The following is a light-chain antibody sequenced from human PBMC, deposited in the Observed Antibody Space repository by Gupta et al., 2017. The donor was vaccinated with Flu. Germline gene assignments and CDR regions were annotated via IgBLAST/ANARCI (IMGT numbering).Light chain of an antibody. CDR3: ETYDSSLKTRV. J-gene: IGLJ3*02. V-gene: IGLV1-40*01. Sequence: SCSGTTTKTAVGYAVHWYQHLHGAAPTLVVYRDTKRPAGVAGRFSRSKSGTADSLAITGLQDEDEAVYFCETYDSSLKTRVFGGGTKLTVL. CDR2: RDT. CDR1: TTKTAVGYA.